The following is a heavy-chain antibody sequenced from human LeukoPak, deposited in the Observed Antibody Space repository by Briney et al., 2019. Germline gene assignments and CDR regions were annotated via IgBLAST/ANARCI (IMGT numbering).Heavy chain of an antibody. Sequence: GGSLRLSSAAPAFTFTNYWMHWVPQAPAKGLVSLSRINGDGGSTDYADSVKGRFTISRDNAKNTLYLQTNSLGTEDTAVYYCARGYAPTSRVITISWGQGTLVTVSS. CDR3: ARGYAPTSRVITIS. CDR2: INGDGGST. J-gene: IGHJ5*02. D-gene: IGHD3-3*01. CDR1: AFTFTNYW. V-gene: IGHV3-74*01.